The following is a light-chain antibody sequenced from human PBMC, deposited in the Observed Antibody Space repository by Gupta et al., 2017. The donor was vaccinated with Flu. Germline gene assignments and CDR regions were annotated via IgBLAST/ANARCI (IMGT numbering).Light chain of an antibody. Sequence: DIQLTQSPSSLSASVGDRVTITCQASQDISNYLNWYQQKPGKAPKLLIYDASNLETGVPSRFSGSGSGTDFTVTISSLQPEDIATYYCQHYDNLPGFGGGTKVEIK. CDR3: QHYDNLPG. V-gene: IGKV1-33*01. CDR1: QDISNY. J-gene: IGKJ4*01. CDR2: DAS.